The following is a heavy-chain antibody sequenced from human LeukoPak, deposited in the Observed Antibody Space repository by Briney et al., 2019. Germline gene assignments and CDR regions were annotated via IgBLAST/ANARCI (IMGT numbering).Heavy chain of an antibody. J-gene: IGHJ4*02. CDR1: GFTFSSYW. Sequence: GGSLRLSCAASGFTFSSYWMSWVRQAPGKGLEWVSAISGSGGSTYYADSVKGRFTISRDNSKNTLYLQMNSLRAEDTAVYYCAKGFALAVAGSGIDYWGQGTLVTVSS. D-gene: IGHD6-19*01. CDR3: AKGFALAVAGSGIDY. V-gene: IGHV3-23*01. CDR2: ISGSGGST.